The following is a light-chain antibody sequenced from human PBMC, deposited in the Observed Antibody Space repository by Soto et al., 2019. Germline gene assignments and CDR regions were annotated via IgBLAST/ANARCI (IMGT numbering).Light chain of an antibody. CDR2: EVS. J-gene: IGLJ1*01. CDR1: SSDVGGYNY. CDR3: SSYTSSILYV. Sequence: QSALTQPASVSGSPGQSITISCTGTSSDVGGYNYVSWYQQYPGKAPKLMIYEVSNRPSGVSDRFSGSKSGNMASLTISGLQAEDEADYYCSSYTSSILYVFGTGTKLTVL. V-gene: IGLV2-14*01.